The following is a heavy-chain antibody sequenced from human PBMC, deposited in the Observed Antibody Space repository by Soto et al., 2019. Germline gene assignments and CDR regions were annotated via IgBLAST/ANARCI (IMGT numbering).Heavy chain of an antibody. CDR3: ARDDNDFWSLYPLAFDY. D-gene: IGHD3-3*01. J-gene: IGHJ4*02. CDR2: ISTSGNV. CDR1: GGSLTKYY. V-gene: IGHV4-4*07. Sequence: QVQLQESGPGLVKPSETLSLTCTVSGGSLTKYYWSWIRQPAGQGLEWIGRISTSGNVVSKASLRSRLTMSVDTSKNQFSVRLTSVPAADTAVYYCARDDNDFWSLYPLAFDYWGQGALVTVSS.